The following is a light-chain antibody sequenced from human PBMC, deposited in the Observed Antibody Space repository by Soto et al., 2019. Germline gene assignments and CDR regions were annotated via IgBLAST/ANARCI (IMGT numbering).Light chain of an antibody. V-gene: IGLV4-60*02. CDR3: ETWDSNTRV. J-gene: IGLJ2*01. CDR2: LEGSGSY. Sequence: QPVVTQSSSASASLGSSVSLTCTLSSGHSSYIIAWHQQQPGEAPRYLMRLEGSGSYNKGSGVPDRFSGSSSGADRYLTISNLQFEDEADYYCETWDSNTRVFGGGTKLTVL. CDR1: SGHSSYI.